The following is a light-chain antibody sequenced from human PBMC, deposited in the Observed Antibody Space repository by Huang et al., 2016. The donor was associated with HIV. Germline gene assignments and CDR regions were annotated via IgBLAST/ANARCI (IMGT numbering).Light chain of an antibody. CDR3: QQSYSFLT. J-gene: IGKJ4*01. CDR2: GAS. Sequence: IQITQSPSSLSASVGDKVTITCRTSQFINTYLNWYQQKPGEAHKVLIHGASNLEGGVQSRVSCTGSGTDFTLTISGLQPEDFATYYCQQSYSFLTFGGGTKVEVK. V-gene: IGKV1-39*01. CDR1: QFINTY.